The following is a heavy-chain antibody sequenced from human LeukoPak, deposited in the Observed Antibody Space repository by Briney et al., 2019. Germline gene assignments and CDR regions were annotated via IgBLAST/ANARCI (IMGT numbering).Heavy chain of an antibody. CDR1: GGSISSYY. CDR2: IYYSGST. J-gene: IGHJ4*02. Sequence: PSETLSLTCTVSGGSISSYYWSWIRQPPGKGLEWIGYIYYSGSTNYNPSLKSRVTISVDTSKNQFSLKLSSVTAADTAVYYCARVARRLGYSSGWYHDYWGQGTLVTVSS. D-gene: IGHD6-19*01. CDR3: ARVARRLGYSSGWYHDY. V-gene: IGHV4-59*01.